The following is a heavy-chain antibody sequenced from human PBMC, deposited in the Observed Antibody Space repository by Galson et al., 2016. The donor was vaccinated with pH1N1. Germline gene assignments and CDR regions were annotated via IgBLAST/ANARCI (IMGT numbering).Heavy chain of an antibody. D-gene: IGHD2-15*01. CDR3: ARGYPGFSYSGMDV. CDR1: GFTFISYA. V-gene: IGHV3-23*01. Sequence: SLRLSCAASGFTFISYAMSWVRQAPGKGLEWVSVISGSGGNTYYGDSVKGRFTISRDNSKNTLYLQMNSLRPEDTAVYYCARGYPGFSYSGMDVWGQGTTVTVSS. CDR2: ISGSGGNT. J-gene: IGHJ6*02.